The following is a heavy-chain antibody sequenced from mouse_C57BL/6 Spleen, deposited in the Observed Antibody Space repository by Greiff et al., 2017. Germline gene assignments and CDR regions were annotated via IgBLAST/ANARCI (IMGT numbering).Heavy chain of an antibody. D-gene: IGHD2-3*01. CDR2: IYPGDGDT. CDR3: AYDGYYEWGFAY. V-gene: IGHV1-80*01. Sequence: QVQLQESGAELVKPGASVKISCKASGYAFSSYWMNWVKQRPGKGLEWIGQIYPGDGDTNYNGKFKGKATLTADKSSSTAYMQLSSLTSEDSAVYFCAYDGYYEWGFAYWGQGTLVTVSA. J-gene: IGHJ3*01. CDR1: GYAFSSYW.